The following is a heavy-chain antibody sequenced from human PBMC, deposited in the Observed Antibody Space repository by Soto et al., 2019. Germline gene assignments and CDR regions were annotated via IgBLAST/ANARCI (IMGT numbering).Heavy chain of an antibody. V-gene: IGHV3-48*01. CDR2: ISSSSSTI. CDR3: ARDSYDFWSGADAFDI. CDR1: GFPFISYS. J-gene: IGHJ3*02. Sequence: TGGSPRLSSAASGFPFISYSMNWVRQAPGKGLEWVSYISSSSSTIYYADSVKGRFTISRDNAKNSLYLQMNSLRAEDTAVYYCARDSYDFWSGADAFDIWGQGTMVTVSS. D-gene: IGHD3-3*01.